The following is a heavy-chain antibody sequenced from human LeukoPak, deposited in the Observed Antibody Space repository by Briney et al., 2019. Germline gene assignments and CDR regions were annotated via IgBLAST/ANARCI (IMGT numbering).Heavy chain of an antibody. J-gene: IGHJ4*02. CDR1: GYTLTELS. Sequence: ASVKVSCKVSGYTLTELSMHWVRQAPGKGLEWMGGFGPEDGETIYAQKFQGRVTMTEDTSTDTAYMELSSLRSEDTAVYYCATKVLRSGYTYGFSNYWGQGTLATVSS. D-gene: IGHD5-18*01. V-gene: IGHV1-24*01. CDR2: FGPEDGET. CDR3: ATKVLRSGYTYGFSNY.